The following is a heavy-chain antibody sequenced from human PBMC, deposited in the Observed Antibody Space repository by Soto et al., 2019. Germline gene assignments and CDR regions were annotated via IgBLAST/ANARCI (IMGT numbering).Heavy chain of an antibody. V-gene: IGHV3-23*01. CDR2: ISGSGGTT. Sequence: EVQLLESGGGLVQPGRSLRLSCEASGFTFSNYAMSWVRQAPGQGLDWVSAISGSGGTTYYADSVKGRFTISRDNSKNTLFLQMNSLRAEGAAVYYCAKFFVDSGSNSGWPWSFQYWSQGIRVTVSS. D-gene: IGHD6-25*01. CDR3: AKFFVDSGSNSGWPWSFQY. J-gene: IGHJ4*02. CDR1: GFTFSNYA.